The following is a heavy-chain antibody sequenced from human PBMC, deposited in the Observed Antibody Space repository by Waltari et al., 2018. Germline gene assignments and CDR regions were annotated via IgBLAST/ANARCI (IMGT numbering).Heavy chain of an antibody. J-gene: IGHJ6*02. CDR2: INHAGYT. CDR1: GGSFSGYS. D-gene: IGHD2-15*01. Sequence: QVQLQQWGAGLLQSSETLSLTCAVYGGSFSGYSWGWVRQPPGKGLEWIGEINHAGYTNHNPSLRSRVTMSADTSKSQFSLKPNSVTAADTAVYYCVRLEDCTGPGGHCYSGDPFALDVWGQGTTVTVSS. CDR3: VRLEDCTGPGGHCYSGDPFALDV. V-gene: IGHV4-34*02.